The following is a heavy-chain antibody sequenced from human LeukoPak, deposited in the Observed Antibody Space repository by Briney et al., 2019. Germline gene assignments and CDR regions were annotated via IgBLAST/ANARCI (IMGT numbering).Heavy chain of an antibody. V-gene: IGHV3-23*01. CDR2: ISGSGGST. CDR3: AKDLTYSSSSWFDY. Sequence: PGGSLRLSCAASRFTFTTYAMSWVRQAPGKGLEWVSHISGSGGSTYFADSVKGRFTISRDNSKNTLYLQMNSLRAEDTAVYYCAKDLTYSSSSWFDYWGQGTLVTVSS. CDR1: RFTFTTYA. D-gene: IGHD6-6*01. J-gene: IGHJ4*02.